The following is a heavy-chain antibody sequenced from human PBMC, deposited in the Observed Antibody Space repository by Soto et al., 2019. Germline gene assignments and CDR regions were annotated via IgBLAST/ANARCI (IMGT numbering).Heavy chain of an antibody. CDR3: ARGPGESGADPSWYFDH. V-gene: IGHV4-31*03. J-gene: IGHJ4*02. D-gene: IGHD6-13*01. CDR1: GGSVRSGGYY. Sequence: QVQLQESGPGLVKPAQTLSLTCNVSGGSVRSGGYYWSWIRQRPGKGLQWIGSIHYSGSTYYDPSRKSRPTHSVNTYNNQFSLTLTALTAADTAVSYCARGPGESGADPSWYFDHWGQGVPVTVSS. CDR2: IHYSGST.